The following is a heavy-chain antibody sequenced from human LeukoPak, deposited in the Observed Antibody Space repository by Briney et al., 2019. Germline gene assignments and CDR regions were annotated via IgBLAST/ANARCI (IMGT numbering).Heavy chain of an antibody. D-gene: IGHD3-10*02. CDR1: GGTFSSYA. Sequence: SVKVSCKASGGTFSSYAISWVRQAPRQGLEWMGRIIPILGIANYAQKFQGRVTITADKSTSTAYMELSSLRSEDTAVYYCARGQILFGTNWFDPWGQGTLVTVSS. CDR2: IIPILGIA. CDR3: ARGQILFGTNWFDP. V-gene: IGHV1-69*04. J-gene: IGHJ5*02.